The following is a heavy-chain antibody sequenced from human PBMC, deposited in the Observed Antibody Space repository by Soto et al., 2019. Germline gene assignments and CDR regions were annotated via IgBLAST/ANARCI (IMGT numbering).Heavy chain of an antibody. Sequence: GGSLRLSCAASGFTFSSYSMNWVRQAPGKGLEWVSSISSSSSYIYYADSVKGRFTISRDNAKNSLYLQMNSLRAEDTAVYYCAIDPVPNDYDSSGYYHDAFDIWGQGTMVTVSS. CDR3: AIDPVPNDYDSSGYYHDAFDI. V-gene: IGHV3-21*01. CDR2: ISSSSSYI. J-gene: IGHJ3*02. CDR1: GFTFSSYS. D-gene: IGHD3-22*01.